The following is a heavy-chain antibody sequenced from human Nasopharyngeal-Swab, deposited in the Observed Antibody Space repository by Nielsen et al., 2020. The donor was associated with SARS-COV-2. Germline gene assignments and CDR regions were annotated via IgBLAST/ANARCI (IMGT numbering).Heavy chain of an antibody. V-gene: IGHV1-2*06. Sequence: ASVKVSCKASGYTFTAYYMHCVRQAPGQEPEWMGRINPNSGGTNYAQKFQGRVSMTRDTSISTVYMDLNRLTSDDSTVYYCARSYSSGWADFDSWGQGTLVTVSS. J-gene: IGHJ4*02. CDR2: INPNSGGT. D-gene: IGHD6-19*01. CDR3: ARSYSSGWADFDS. CDR1: GYTFTAYY.